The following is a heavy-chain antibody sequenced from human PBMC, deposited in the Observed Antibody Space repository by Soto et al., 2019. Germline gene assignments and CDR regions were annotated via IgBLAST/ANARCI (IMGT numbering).Heavy chain of an antibody. CDR2: VNPSGGHT. V-gene: IGHV1-46*04. D-gene: IGHD2-21*02. CDR1: GDTFTDYY. J-gene: IGHJ4*02. CDR3: ARGGHVVVVTAALDY. Sequence: QVQLMQSGAEVKKPGASVKVSCKASGDTFTDYYIHWVRQAPGQGLEWMGTVNPSGGHTTYAQHLLGRVTMTGDTSTSTLYMELTRLTSDDTAIYYCARGGHVVVVTAALDYWGQGTLVTVSS.